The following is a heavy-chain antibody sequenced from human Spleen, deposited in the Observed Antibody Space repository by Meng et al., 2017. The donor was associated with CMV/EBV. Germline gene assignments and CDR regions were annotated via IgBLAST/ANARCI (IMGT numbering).Heavy chain of an antibody. CDR3: AKDNGDYFDY. J-gene: IGHJ4*02. D-gene: IGHD3-10*01. V-gene: IGHV4-59*01. CDR1: GDSISSYY. CDR2: IYYSGST. Sequence: SETLSLTCTVSGDSISSYYWSWIRQPPGKGLEWIGYIYYSGSTNYNPSLKSRVTISVDTSKNQFSLKLSSVTAADTAVYYCAKDNGDYFDYWGQGTLVTVSS.